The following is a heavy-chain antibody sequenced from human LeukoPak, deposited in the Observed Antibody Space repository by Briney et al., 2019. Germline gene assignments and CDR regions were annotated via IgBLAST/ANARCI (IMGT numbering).Heavy chain of an antibody. Sequence: ASVKVSCKASGYTFIDYYMHWVRPAPGQGPEWMGWINPNSGGTNYAQKFQGRVTLTRGTSISTAYMELSRLRSDDTAVYYCARAAVTSGSTETFDPWGQGTLVTVSS. CDR2: INPNSGGT. CDR3: ARAAVTSGSTETFDP. V-gene: IGHV1-2*02. J-gene: IGHJ5*02. CDR1: GYTFIDYY. D-gene: IGHD4-4*01.